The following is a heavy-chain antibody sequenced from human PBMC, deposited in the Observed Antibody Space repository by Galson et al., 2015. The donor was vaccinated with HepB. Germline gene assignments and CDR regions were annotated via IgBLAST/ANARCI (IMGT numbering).Heavy chain of an antibody. Sequence: SLRLSCAASGFTFINAWMSWVRQAPGKGLEWVGRIKSEVDGGTTDYAAPVKGRFTISRDDSKDTLYLQMNSLKTEDTAVYYCTTGGAAHWGRDFDYWGQGTLVTVSS. CDR2: IKSEVDGGTT. CDR1: GFTFINAW. CDR3: TTGGAAHWGRDFDY. J-gene: IGHJ4*02. D-gene: IGHD7-27*01. V-gene: IGHV3-15*01.